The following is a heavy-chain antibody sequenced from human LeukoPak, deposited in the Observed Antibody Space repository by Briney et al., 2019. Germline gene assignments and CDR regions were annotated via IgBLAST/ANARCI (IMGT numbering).Heavy chain of an antibody. D-gene: IGHD5-18*01. CDR1: GGSISSYY. V-gene: IGHV4-59*08. CDR3: ASEKDTAMVSL. CDR2: IYYSGST. J-gene: IGHJ4*02. Sequence: SETLSLTCTVSGGSISSYYWSWIRQPPGKGLEWIGYIYYSGSTYYNPSLKSRVTISVDTSMNQFSLKLSSVTAADTAVYYCASEKDTAMVSLWGQGTLVTVSS.